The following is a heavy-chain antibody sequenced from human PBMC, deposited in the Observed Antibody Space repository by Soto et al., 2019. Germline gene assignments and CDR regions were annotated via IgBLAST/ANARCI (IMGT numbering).Heavy chain of an antibody. CDR3: ACGSVSCSSSGCPYFFDY. V-gene: IGHV1-8*02. CDR1: GYSFTNYD. D-gene: IGHD3-10*01. CDR2: MNPNSGNT. J-gene: IGHJ4*02. Sequence: ASVKVSCKASGYSFTNYDINWVRQATGQGHEWMGWMNPNSGNTGYAQKLQGRVTMTRNTSRSTASMELSSLRSEDTAVYSCACGSVSCSSSGCPYFFDYWAQGTLVTVSS.